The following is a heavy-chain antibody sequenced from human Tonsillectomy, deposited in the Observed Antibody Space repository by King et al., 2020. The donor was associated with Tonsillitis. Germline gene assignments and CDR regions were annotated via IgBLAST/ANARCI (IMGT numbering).Heavy chain of an antibody. Sequence: EQLVQSGAEVKKPGESLKISCKGSGYSFTSYWIVWVRQMPGKGLEWMGIIYPGDSDTRYSPSFQGQVTISADKSISTAYLQWSSLKASDTAMYYCARSILDYYDSSGYQHWGQGTLVTVSS. CDR2: IYPGDSDT. CDR3: ARSILDYYDSSGYQH. CDR1: GYSFTSYW. V-gene: IGHV5-51*01. J-gene: IGHJ1*01. D-gene: IGHD3-22*01.